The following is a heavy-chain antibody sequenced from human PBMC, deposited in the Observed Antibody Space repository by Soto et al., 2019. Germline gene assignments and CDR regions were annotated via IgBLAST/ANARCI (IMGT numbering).Heavy chain of an antibody. CDR1: GGSISSGGYY. Sequence: SETLSLTCTVSGGSISSGGYYWSWIRQHPGKGLEWIGYIYYSGSTYYNPSLKSRVTISVDTSKNQFSLKLSSVTAADTAVYYCARDATMFHIWDYWGQGTLVTVSS. CDR3: ARDATMFHIWDY. V-gene: IGHV4-31*03. CDR2: IYYSGST. J-gene: IGHJ4*02. D-gene: IGHD5-12*01.